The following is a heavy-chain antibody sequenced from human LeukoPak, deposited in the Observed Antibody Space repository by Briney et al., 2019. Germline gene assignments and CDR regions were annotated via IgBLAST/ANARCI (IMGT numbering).Heavy chain of an antibody. CDR3: VKAGSGSYYNWFDP. J-gene: IGHJ5*02. V-gene: IGHV3-64D*09. D-gene: IGHD3-10*01. Sequence: PGGSLRLSCAASGLTFSSYWMHWVRQAPGKGLEYVSAISSNGGTTYYADSVKGRFTISRDNSRNTLYLQMSSLRAEDAAVYYCVKAGSGSYYNWFDPWGQGTLVTVSS. CDR2: ISSNGGTT. CDR1: GLTFSSYW.